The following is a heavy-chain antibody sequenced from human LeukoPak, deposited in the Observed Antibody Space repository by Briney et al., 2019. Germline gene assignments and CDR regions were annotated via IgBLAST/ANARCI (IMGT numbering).Heavy chain of an antibody. J-gene: IGHJ6*03. D-gene: IGHD6-6*01. V-gene: IGHV3-20*04. CDR3: ARAVCPTIKFCDSSYFMDV. Sequence: RPGGSLRLSCAASGFSLDDLGMTWVRQVPGKGLEWVAGINWNGASTGYADSVRGRFTISRDNAKNSLYLQMNSLRAEDTALYYCARAVCPTIKFCDSSYFMDVWGKGTTVTVSS. CDR2: INWNGAST. CDR1: GFSLDDLG.